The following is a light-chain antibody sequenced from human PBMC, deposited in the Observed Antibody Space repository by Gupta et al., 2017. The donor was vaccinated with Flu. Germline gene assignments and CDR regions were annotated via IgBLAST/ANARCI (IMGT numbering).Light chain of an antibody. CDR2: QVS. CDR1: QNLVYSDGNTY. Sequence: LPAILGQPASISCTSTQNLVYSDGNTYLHGFQQRPGQSPRRLIYQVSYRDSGVPDRFSGSGSGTDFTLKISRVEAEDVGIYFCMQGAHWPWAFGQGTKVEIK. CDR3: MQGAHWPWA. V-gene: IGKV2-30*01. J-gene: IGKJ1*01.